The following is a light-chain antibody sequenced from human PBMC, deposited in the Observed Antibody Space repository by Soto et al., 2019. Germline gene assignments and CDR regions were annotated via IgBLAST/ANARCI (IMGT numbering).Light chain of an antibody. Sequence: IQMTQSPSSLSASVGDRVTITCQASQDITNYLIWYQQKPGKAPKVLIYDASSLGTGVSSRFSGSGSGTHFTLTISSLQPEDIATYYCQQFHSVPCTFGQGTKLEIK. CDR2: DAS. V-gene: IGKV1-33*01. CDR1: QDITNY. CDR3: QQFHSVPCT. J-gene: IGKJ2*02.